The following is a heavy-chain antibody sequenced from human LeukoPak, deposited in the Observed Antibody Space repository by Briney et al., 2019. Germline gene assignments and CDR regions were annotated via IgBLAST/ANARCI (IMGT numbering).Heavy chain of an antibody. D-gene: IGHD2-8*01. Sequence: WETLSLTCGVSGGSITTTNWWGWVRQFPGQGLQWIGEVSLEGVRNYNPSLTSGVTMSLDRAKNLLSLNLNSVTAADTAVYYCSRENGAFSPFGYWGQGILVTV. CDR1: GGSITTTNW. V-gene: IGHV4-4*02. J-gene: IGHJ4*02. CDR2: VSLEGVR. CDR3: SRENGAFSPFGY.